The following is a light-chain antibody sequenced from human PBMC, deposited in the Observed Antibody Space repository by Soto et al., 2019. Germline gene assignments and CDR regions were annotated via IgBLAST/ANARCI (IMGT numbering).Light chain of an antibody. V-gene: IGKV1-39*01. CDR1: QSISSD. Sequence: DIQLTQSPSSLSASVGDRVTITCRASQSISSDLNWYLQNPGRAPKLLIYATFGLQSGVPSRFSASGSGTDFTLTISSLQPEDYATYYCQQSYSSPLTFGGGTKVEIK. CDR2: ATF. CDR3: QQSYSSPLT. J-gene: IGKJ4*01.